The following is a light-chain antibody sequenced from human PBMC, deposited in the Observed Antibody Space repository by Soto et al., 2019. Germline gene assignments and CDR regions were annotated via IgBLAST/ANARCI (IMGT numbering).Light chain of an antibody. J-gene: IGKJ2*01. CDR1: QSLVGSDGVTY. CDR3: MQAKDLPPT. V-gene: IGKV2-24*01. Sequence: IVMTQTPLSSRVILGQPASISCRSSQSLVGSDGVTYLTWLQQWPGQPPRLLIYRNSARFLGAPDRFRGSGAGTDFTLEISRVEPEDVGIYYCMQAKDLPPTFGQGTKLEIE. CDR2: RNS.